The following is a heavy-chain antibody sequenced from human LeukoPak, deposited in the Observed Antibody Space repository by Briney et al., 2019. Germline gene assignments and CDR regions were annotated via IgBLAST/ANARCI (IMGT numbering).Heavy chain of an antibody. CDR1: GFTFSSYL. Sequence: GGSLRLSCAAPGFTFSSYLMYCAREAPGEGLEWVASINHNGNVNYYVDSVKGRFTISRDNAKNSLYLQMSNLRAEDTAVYFCAGGGGLDVWGQGATVTVSS. CDR3: AGGGGLDV. V-gene: IGHV3-7*03. D-gene: IGHD3-16*01. CDR2: INHNGNVN. J-gene: IGHJ6*02.